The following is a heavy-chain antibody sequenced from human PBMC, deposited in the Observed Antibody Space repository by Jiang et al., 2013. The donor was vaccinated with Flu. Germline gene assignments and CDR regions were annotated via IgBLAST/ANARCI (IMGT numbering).Heavy chain of an antibody. Sequence: FTSYGISWVRQAPGQGLEWMGWISAYNGNTNYAQKLQGRVTMTTDTSTSTAYMELRSLRSDDTAVYYCARGVLWDSYGYVGYFDYWGQGTLVTVSS. V-gene: IGHV1-18*01. CDR2: ISAYNGNT. J-gene: IGHJ4*02. CDR1: FTSYG. CDR3: ARGVLWDSYGYVGYFDY. D-gene: IGHD5-18*01.